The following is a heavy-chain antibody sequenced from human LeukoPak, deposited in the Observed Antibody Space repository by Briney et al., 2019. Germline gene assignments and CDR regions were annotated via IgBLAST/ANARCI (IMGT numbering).Heavy chain of an antibody. J-gene: IGHJ6*03. CDR3: ARGVPAAPRDCYYMDV. V-gene: IGHV1-18*01. CDR2: ISAYTGNT. Sequence: ASVKVSCKASGYTFTSYGISWVRQASGQGLEWMGWISAYTGNTNYAQKLQGRVTMTTDTSTTTAYMELRSLRSDDTAVYYCARGVPAAPRDCYYMDVWGKGTTVTVSS. CDR1: GYTFTSYG. D-gene: IGHD2-2*01.